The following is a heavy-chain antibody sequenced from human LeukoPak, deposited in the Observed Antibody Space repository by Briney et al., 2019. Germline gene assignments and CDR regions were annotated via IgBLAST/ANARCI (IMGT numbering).Heavy chain of an antibody. CDR1: GFTFSSYS. Sequence: PGGSLRLSCAASGFTFSSYSMNWVRQAPRKGLEWVSSISSSSSYISYADSVKGRFTISRDNAKNSLYLQMNSLRAEDTAVYYYAREQLGYYYDSSGYLYWGQGTLVTVSS. CDR3: AREQLGYYYDSSGYLY. J-gene: IGHJ4*02. D-gene: IGHD3-22*01. CDR2: ISSSSSYI. V-gene: IGHV3-21*01.